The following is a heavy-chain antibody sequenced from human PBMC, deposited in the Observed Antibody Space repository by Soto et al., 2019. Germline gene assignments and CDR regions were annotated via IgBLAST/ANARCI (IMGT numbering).Heavy chain of an antibody. D-gene: IGHD1-7*01. J-gene: IGHJ4*02. CDR2: ISSDGSNK. V-gene: IGHV3-30*03. CDR3: PRDRGWNCDY. Sequence: QVQLVESGGGVVQPGRSLRLSCAASGFTFSNYGMHWVRQAPGKGLEWVALISSDGSNKYYPDSLKGRFTFSRDNSKNTLYMQVNSLRPEDTCVYYCPRDRGWNCDYWGQGTLVTVSS. CDR1: GFTFSNYG.